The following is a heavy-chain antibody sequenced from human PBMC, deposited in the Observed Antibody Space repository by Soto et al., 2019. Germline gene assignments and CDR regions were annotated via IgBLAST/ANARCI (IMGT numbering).Heavy chain of an antibody. D-gene: IGHD2-21*02. Sequence: SETLSLTCVVSGGTVASSHWLSWVRQSPGGGLEWIGNVYHTGDTNFNPSLQSRVTISVDKSNNQFSLRLNSLTAADTAVYFCAREIVTAGGNNYLDPWGPGTLVTVSS. CDR3: AREIVTAGGNNYLDP. CDR1: GGTVASSHW. J-gene: IGHJ5*02. V-gene: IGHV4-4*02. CDR2: VYHTGDT.